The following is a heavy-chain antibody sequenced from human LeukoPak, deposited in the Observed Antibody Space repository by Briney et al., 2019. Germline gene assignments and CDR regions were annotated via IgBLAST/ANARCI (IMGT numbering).Heavy chain of an antibody. CDR2: VSYSGTT. CDR3: ARHINSGGYWGSYYYMDV. J-gene: IGHJ6*03. Sequence: SETLSLTCTVSGYSISSGYYWGWIRQPPGKGLEWIGRVSYSGTTSYNPSLSSRVTMSVDTSENQFSLKVNSVTAADTAVYYCARHINSGGYWGSYYYMDVWGKGTTVTVSS. D-gene: IGHD1-26*01. V-gene: IGHV4-38-2*02. CDR1: GYSISSGYY.